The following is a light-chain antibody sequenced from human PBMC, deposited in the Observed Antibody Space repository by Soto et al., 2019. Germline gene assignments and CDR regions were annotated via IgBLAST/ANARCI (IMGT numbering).Light chain of an antibody. J-gene: IGLJ1*01. CDR2: EVS. CDR1: SSDVGGYNF. Sequence: QSVLTQPASVSGSPGQSITISCTGTSSDVGGYNFVSWYQQHPGKAPKLMIHEVSNRPSGVSNRFSASKSGNTASLTISGLQAEDEADYYCSSLTSNSTLFFGTGTKVTVL. V-gene: IGLV2-14*01. CDR3: SSLTSNSTLF.